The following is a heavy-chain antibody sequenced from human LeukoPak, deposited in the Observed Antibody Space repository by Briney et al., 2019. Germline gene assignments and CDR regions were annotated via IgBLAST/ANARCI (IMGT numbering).Heavy chain of an antibody. D-gene: IGHD3-3*01. V-gene: IGHV3-11*01. CDR1: GVTFSDYY. CDR2: ISSSGSTI. Sequence: GGSLRLSCAASGVTFSDYYMSWIRQAPGKGLEWDSYISSSGSTIYYADSVKGRFTISRDNAKNSLYLQMNSLRAEDTAVYYCARAAWSGSSYGMDVWGQGTTVTVSS. J-gene: IGHJ6*02. CDR3: ARAAWSGSSYGMDV.